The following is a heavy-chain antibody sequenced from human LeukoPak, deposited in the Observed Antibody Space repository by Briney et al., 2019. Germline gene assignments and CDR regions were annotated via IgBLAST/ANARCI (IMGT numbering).Heavy chain of an antibody. D-gene: IGHD3-3*01. V-gene: IGHV1-2*02. CDR1: GYTFIDYY. CDR2: INPNSGGGSINPNSGGT. Sequence: GASVKVSCKASGYTFIDYYIHWVRQAPGQGLEWMGWINPNSGGGSINPNSGGTNYAQRFQGRVTMTSDTSISTAYMELSRLRSDDTAVYYCVRDDVGSSYYDFDYWGQGTLVTVSS. CDR3: VRDDVGSSYYDFDY. J-gene: IGHJ4*02.